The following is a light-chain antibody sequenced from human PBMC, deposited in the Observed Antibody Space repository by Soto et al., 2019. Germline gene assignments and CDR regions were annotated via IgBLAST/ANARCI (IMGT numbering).Light chain of an antibody. CDR2: EVS. CDR1: SSDVGNYNR. Sequence: QSARTQPPSVSRSPGQSVTISCTGTSSDVGNYNRVSWYQQPPGTAPKVIIYEVSNRPSGVPDRFSGSKSGNTASLTISGLQAEDEADYYCSSYTSSSTYVFGTGTKLTVL. CDR3: SSYTSSSTYV. J-gene: IGLJ1*01. V-gene: IGLV2-18*02.